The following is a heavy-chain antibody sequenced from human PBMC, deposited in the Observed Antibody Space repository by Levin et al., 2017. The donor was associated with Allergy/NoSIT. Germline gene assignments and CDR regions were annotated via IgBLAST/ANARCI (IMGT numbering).Heavy chain of an antibody. J-gene: IGHJ3*02. CDR1: GGSISSGF. CDR3: ARHGPGPDDAFDI. Sequence: SQTLSLTCTGSGGSISSGFWNWIRQPPGEGLEWIGRIYHSGSTNYNPSLKSRVTISIDKSKNQFSLELSSATAADTAVYYCARHGPGPDDAFDIWGQGTMVTVSS. CDR2: IYHSGST. V-gene: IGHV4-59*01.